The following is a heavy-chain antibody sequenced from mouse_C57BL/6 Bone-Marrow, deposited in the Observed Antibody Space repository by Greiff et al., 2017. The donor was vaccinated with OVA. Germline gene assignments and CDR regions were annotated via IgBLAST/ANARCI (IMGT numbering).Heavy chain of an antibody. CDR3: ARDYYGSSDV. D-gene: IGHD1-1*01. V-gene: IGHV5-4*01. CDR1: GFTFSSYA. Sequence: EVQLVESGGGLVKPRGSLKLPCAASGFTFSSYAMSWVRQTPEKRLEWVATISDGGSYTYYPDNVKGRFTISRDNAKNNLYLQMSHLKSEDTARYYCARDYYGSSDVWGTGATVTVSS. J-gene: IGHJ1*03. CDR2: ISDGGSYT.